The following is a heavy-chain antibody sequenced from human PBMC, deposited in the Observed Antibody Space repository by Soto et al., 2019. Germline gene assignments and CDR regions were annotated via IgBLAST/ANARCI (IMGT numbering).Heavy chain of an antibody. CDR2: ISPYNGDT. D-gene: IGHD6-13*01. V-gene: IGHV1-18*01. CDR1: GYTFTNHG. CDR3: ARGGISSYEGLDY. J-gene: IGHJ4*02. Sequence: ASVKVSGKASGYTFTNHGISWVRQAPGEGLEWMGWISPYNGDTTNAQKGQGRDTMTPETPTNTGFLELPRLTSADTAVYYCARGGISSYEGLDYWGQGTLVTVSS.